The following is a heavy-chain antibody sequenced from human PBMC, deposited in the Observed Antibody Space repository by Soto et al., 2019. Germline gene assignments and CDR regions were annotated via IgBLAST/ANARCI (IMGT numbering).Heavy chain of an antibody. D-gene: IGHD1-1*01. V-gene: IGHV1-69*13. CDR1: GGTFSSYA. J-gene: IGHJ4*02. CDR3: ARGPPCPFVVPGTAPPSEGHYFDY. CDR2: IIPIFGTA. Sequence: SVKVSCKASGGTFSSYAISWVRQAPGQGLEWIGGIIPIFGTANYAQKFQGRVTITADETTSTAYMELSSLRSEATAVYYCARGPPCPFVVPGTAPPSEGHYFDYWGQGTLVTVSS.